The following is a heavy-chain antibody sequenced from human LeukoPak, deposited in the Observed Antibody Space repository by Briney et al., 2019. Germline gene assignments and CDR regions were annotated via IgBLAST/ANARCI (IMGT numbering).Heavy chain of an antibody. Sequence: PGGSLRLSCAASGFTFSSYAMSWVRQAPGKGLEWVSAISGSGGSTNYADSVKGRLTISRDNSKSTLYLQINSLRAEDTAVFYCAKYRSSWSFDYWGQGTLVTVSS. CDR3: AKYRSSWSFDY. V-gene: IGHV3-23*01. D-gene: IGHD6-13*01. CDR2: ISGSGGST. CDR1: GFTFSSYA. J-gene: IGHJ4*02.